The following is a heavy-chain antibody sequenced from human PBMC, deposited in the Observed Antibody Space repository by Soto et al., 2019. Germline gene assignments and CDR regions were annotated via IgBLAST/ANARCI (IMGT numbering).Heavy chain of an antibody. D-gene: IGHD2-2*02. CDR1: GYSISSGYY. V-gene: IGHV4-38-2*02. Sequence: PSETLSLTCAVSGYSISSGYYWGWIRQHPGKGLEWIGRIYHSGSTYYNPSLKSRGTISADTSKNQFSLKLSSVTAADTAVYYCARDLPDCSTSCYTKYDWFDPWGQGTLVTVSS. CDR3: ARDLPDCSTSCYTKYDWFDP. CDR2: IYHSGST. J-gene: IGHJ5*02.